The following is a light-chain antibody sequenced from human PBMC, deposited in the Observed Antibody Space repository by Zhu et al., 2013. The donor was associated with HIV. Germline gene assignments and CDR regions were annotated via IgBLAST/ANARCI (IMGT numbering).Light chain of an antibody. CDR1: SSNIGAGYD. CDR2: GNT. V-gene: IGLV1-40*01. J-gene: IGLJ2*01. CDR3: QSYDNTLSGAI. Sequence: QSVLTQPPSVSGAPGQRVTISCTGSSSNIGAGYDVHWYQRLPGTAPKVLIYGNTNRPSGVPDRFSGSKSGTSASLAITGLQAEDEAEFYCQSYDNTLSGAIFGGGTKLTVL.